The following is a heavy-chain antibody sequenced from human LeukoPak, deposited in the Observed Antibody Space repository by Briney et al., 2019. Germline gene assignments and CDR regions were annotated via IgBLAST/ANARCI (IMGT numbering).Heavy chain of an antibody. J-gene: IGHJ4*02. CDR2: ISAYNGNT. CDR1: GYTFTSYG. V-gene: IGHV1-18*01. Sequence: ASVKVSCKASGYTFTSYGINWVRQAPGQGLEWMGWISAYNGNTNYAQKLQGRVTMTTDTSTSTAYMELRSLRSDDTAVYYCARDPKLNYYDSSGPVDYWGQGTLVTVSS. D-gene: IGHD3-22*01. CDR3: ARDPKLNYYDSSGPVDY.